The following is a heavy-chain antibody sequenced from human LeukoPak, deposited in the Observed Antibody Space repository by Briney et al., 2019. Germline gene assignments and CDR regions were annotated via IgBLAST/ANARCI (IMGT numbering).Heavy chain of an antibody. CDR1: GGSISSSSYY. J-gene: IGHJ3*02. Sequence: SETLSLTCTVSGGSISSSSYYWGWIRQPPGKGLEWIGSIYFSGSTYYNPSLKSRVTISVDTSKNQFSLKLSSVTAADTAVYYCARDVILDADYYDSSGYYSDAFDIWGQGTMVTVSS. V-gene: IGHV4-39*07. CDR2: IYFSGST. CDR3: ARDVILDADYYDSSGYYSDAFDI. D-gene: IGHD3-22*01.